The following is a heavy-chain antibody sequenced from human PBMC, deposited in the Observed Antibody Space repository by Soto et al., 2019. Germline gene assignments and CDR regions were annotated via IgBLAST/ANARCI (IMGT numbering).Heavy chain of an antibody. Sequence: QMQLQESGPGLVKPSETLSLTCFVYDGSISSNNYYWGWIRQPPGKGLEWIGSMSYSRRTYYNPSLKRRLTISRDTSNNQFSLKLSAVSAADTAVYYRASHLRPAIWGGGYFDYWGQGPLVTVSS. CDR1: DGSISSNNYY. V-gene: IGHV4-39*01. CDR3: ASHLRPAIWGGGYFDY. D-gene: IGHD3-16*01. CDR2: MSYSRRT. J-gene: IGHJ4*02.